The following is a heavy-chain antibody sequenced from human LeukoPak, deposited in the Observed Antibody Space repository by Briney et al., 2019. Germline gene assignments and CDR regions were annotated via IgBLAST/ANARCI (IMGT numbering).Heavy chain of an antibody. CDR1: GFTFSSYA. V-gene: IGHV3-23*01. CDR2: ISGSGGST. J-gene: IGHJ5*02. D-gene: IGHD6-6*01. CDR3: AKYAFGSSKNWFDP. Sequence: GGSLRLSCAASGFTFSSYAMRGVRQAPGKGLEWVSAISGSGGSTYYADSVKGRFTISRDNSKNTLYLQMNSLRAEDTAVYYCAKYAFGSSKNWFDPWGQGTLVTVSS.